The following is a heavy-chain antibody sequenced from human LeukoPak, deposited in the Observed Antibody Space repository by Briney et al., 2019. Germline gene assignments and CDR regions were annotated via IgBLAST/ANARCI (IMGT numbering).Heavy chain of an antibody. D-gene: IGHD6-6*01. V-gene: IGHV3-30-3*01. Sequence: PGGSLRLSCAASGLTFSSYAMHWVRQAPGKGLEWVAVISYDGSNKYYADSVKGRFTISRDNSKNTLYLQMNSLRAEDTAVYYCARVSSGATYYFDYWGQGTLVTVSS. CDR2: ISYDGSNK. CDR3: ARVSSGATYYFDY. CDR1: GLTFSSYA. J-gene: IGHJ4*02.